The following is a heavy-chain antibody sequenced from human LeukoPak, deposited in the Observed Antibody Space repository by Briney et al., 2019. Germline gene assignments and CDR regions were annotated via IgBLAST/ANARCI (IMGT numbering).Heavy chain of an antibody. CDR2: ISYDGSSK. CDR1: GFTFSNYA. D-gene: IGHD3-22*01. CDR3: ARDLYDSSESAFDI. V-gene: IGHV3-30-3*01. Sequence: PGGSLRLSCAASGFTFSNYAMHWVRQAPGKGLEWVAVISYDGSSKYYADSVKGRFTISRDNSKNTLYLQMNSLRAEDTAVYYCARDLYDSSESAFDIWGQGTMVTVSS. J-gene: IGHJ3*02.